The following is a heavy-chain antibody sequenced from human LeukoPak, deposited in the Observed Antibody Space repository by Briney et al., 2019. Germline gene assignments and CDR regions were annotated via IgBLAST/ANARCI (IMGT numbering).Heavy chain of an antibody. D-gene: IGHD3-10*01. CDR3: AKLGMVRGEGY. CDR2: IGAGGGST. Sequence: PGGSLRLSCAASGFSFSSSGMEWVRQAPGKGLEWVSGIGAGGGSTYYADSVKGRFTISRDNSRNTLYLQMNSLRADDTAVYYCAKLGMVRGEGYWGQGTLVTVST. V-gene: IGHV3-23*01. CDR1: GFSFSSSG. J-gene: IGHJ4*02.